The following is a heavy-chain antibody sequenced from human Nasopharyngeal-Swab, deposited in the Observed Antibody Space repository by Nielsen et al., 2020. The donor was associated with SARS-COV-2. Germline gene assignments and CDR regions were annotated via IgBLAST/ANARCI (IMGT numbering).Heavy chain of an antibody. Sequence: GESLKISCAAPGVTLSDYYMSWIRQAPGKGLEWISYISSTRGSPSYAGSVQGRFTISRDNANNSLYLQMNSLRAEDTAVYYCAITRAWQHWYFDIWGLGTLVTVSS. CDR1: GVTLSDYY. CDR2: ISSTRGSP. J-gene: IGHJ2*01. V-gene: IGHV3-11*06. CDR3: AITRAWQHWYFDI. D-gene: IGHD5-12*01.